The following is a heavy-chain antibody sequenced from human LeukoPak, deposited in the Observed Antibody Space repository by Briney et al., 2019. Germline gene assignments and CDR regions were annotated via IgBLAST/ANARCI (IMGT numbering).Heavy chain of an antibody. J-gene: IGHJ6*02. CDR2: VYYSGST. CDR3: ARHGGVSGTYFPPHHYAMDV. D-gene: IGHD3-16*01. V-gene: IGHV4-59*08. Sequence: SETLSLTCTVPGASISGYYWSWIRQPPGKGLEWIGFVYYSGSTNYSPSLKRRATISIDTSKNQFSLRLSSVTAADTAVYYCARHGGVSGTYFPPHHYAMDVWGQGTTVTVSS. CDR1: GASISGYY.